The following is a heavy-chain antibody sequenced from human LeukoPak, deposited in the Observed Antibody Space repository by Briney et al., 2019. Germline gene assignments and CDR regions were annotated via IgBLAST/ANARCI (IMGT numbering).Heavy chain of an antibody. CDR2: ISSSGILI. D-gene: IGHD6-19*01. Sequence: GGSLSLSCAASGFPFSNYEMNWVRQPPGKGLEWVSFISSSGILIYYADSVKGRFTISRDNGKNSLFLQMDSLRVEDTAVYYCAKVSGSGWHFDHWGQGTLVTVSS. CDR3: AKVSGSGWHFDH. V-gene: IGHV3-48*03. CDR1: GFPFSNYE. J-gene: IGHJ4*02.